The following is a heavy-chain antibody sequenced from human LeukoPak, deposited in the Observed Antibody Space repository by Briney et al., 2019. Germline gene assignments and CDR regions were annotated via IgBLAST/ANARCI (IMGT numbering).Heavy chain of an antibody. Sequence: GESLKISCKGSGYSFTSYWIGWVRQMPGKGLEWMGIIYPGDSDTRYSPSFQGQVTISADKSISTAYLQWSSLKASDTAMYYCATSSMVRGVISAFDIWGQGTLVTVSS. D-gene: IGHD3-10*01. J-gene: IGHJ1*01. V-gene: IGHV5-51*01. CDR2: IYPGDSDT. CDR1: GYSFTSYW. CDR3: ATSSMVRGVISAFDI.